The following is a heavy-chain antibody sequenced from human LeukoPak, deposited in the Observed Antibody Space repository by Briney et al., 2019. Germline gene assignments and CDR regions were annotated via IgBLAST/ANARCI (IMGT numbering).Heavy chain of an antibody. V-gene: IGHV1-2*02. CDR1: GYTFTGYY. CDR2: INPNSGGT. CDR3: ARDLAGCIAARRGPHPVGCDY. J-gene: IGHJ4*02. Sequence: ASVKVSCKASGYTFTGYYMHWVRQAPGQGLEWMGWINPNSGGTNYAQKFQGRVTMTRDTSISTAYMELSRLRSDDTAVYYCARDLAGCIAARRGPHPVGCDYWGQGTLVTVSS. D-gene: IGHD6-6*01.